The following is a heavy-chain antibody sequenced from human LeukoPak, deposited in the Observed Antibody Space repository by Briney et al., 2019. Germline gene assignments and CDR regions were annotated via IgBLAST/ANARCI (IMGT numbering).Heavy chain of an antibody. V-gene: IGHV1-2*04. CDR2: INPNSGGT. Sequence: ASVKVSCKASGYTFTDYYMHWVRQAPGQGLEWMGWINPNSGGTNYAQKFQGWVTMTRDTSISTAYMELSRLRSDDTAVYYCARVFAGDPGSDAFDIWGQGTMVTVSS. J-gene: IGHJ3*02. CDR3: ARVFAGDPGSDAFDI. D-gene: IGHD3-16*01. CDR1: GYTFTDYY.